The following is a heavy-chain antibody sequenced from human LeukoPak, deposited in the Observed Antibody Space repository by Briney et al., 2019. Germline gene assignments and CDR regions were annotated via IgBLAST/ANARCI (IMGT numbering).Heavy chain of an antibody. CDR1: GFTFSSYW. CDR3: AREKVRGVTYRLDY. CDR2: IKQDGSEK. D-gene: IGHD3-10*01. J-gene: IGHJ4*02. Sequence: QTGGSLRLSCAASGFTFSSYWMSWVRQAPGKGLERVANIKQDGSEKYYVDSVKGRFTISRDNAKNSLYLQMNSLRAEDTAVYYCAREKVRGVTYRLDYWGQGTLVTVSS. V-gene: IGHV3-7*01.